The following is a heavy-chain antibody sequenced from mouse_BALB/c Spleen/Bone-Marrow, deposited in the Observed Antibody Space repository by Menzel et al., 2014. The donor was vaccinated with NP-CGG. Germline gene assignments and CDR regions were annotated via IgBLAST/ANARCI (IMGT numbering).Heavy chain of an antibody. CDR1: GFTFXDYY. D-gene: IGHD1-1*01. CDR2: IRNKANGYTA. J-gene: IGHJ1*01. Sequence: EVKVEESGGGLVQPGGSLRLSCATSGFTFXDYYMSWVRQTPGKALEWLGFIRNKANGYTADYSVSVKGRFTISRDNSQNILYLQMNTLRAEDSATYYCARDENYDIYWYFDVWGAGTTVTVSS. CDR3: ARDENYDIYWYFDV. V-gene: IGHV7-3*02.